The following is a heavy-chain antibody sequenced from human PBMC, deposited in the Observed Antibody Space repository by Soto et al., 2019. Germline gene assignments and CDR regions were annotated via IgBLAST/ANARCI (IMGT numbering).Heavy chain of an antibody. J-gene: IGHJ4*02. Sequence: PGGSLRLSCAASGFTFSSDWMHWVRQAPGKGLVWVSRINTDGSDTSYADSVKGRFTISRDNAKNTLYLQMNSLRAEDTAVYYCTIDRPGAQHYFEYWGQGNLVTVSS. V-gene: IGHV3-74*01. CDR2: INTDGSDT. D-gene: IGHD6-6*01. CDR1: GFTFSSDW. CDR3: TIDRPGAQHYFEY.